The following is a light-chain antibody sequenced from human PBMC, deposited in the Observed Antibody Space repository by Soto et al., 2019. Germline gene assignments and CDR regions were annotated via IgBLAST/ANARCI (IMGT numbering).Light chain of an antibody. CDR1: QSVGSS. CDR3: QQRSNWPALT. V-gene: IGKV3-11*01. CDR2: DAS. Sequence: EIVLTQSPATLSLSPGERATLSCRASQSVGSSLAWYQQKPGQAPRILIYDASNRATGIPARFSGSGSGTDFTLTISSLEPEDFAVYYCQQRSNWPALTFGGGTKVEIK. J-gene: IGKJ4*01.